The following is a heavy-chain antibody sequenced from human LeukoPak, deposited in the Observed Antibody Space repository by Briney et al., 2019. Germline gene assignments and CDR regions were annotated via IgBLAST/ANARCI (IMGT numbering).Heavy chain of an antibody. CDR1: GFTFSSYA. D-gene: IGHD4-17*01. CDR3: AKSGYGDRTSLFDY. CDR2: ISGSGGST. V-gene: IGHV3-23*01. J-gene: IGHJ4*02. Sequence: GGSLRLSCAASGFTFSSYAMSWVRQAPGKGLEWVSAISGSGGSTYYADSVKGRFSISRDNSKNTLYLQMNSLRAEDTAVYYCAKSGYGDRTSLFDYWGQGTLVTVSS.